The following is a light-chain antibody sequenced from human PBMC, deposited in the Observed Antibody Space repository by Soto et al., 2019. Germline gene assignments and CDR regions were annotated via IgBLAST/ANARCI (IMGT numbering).Light chain of an antibody. CDR2: GAS. CDR3: QVYGCFLNP. J-gene: IGKJ5*01. V-gene: IGKV3-20*01. Sequence: IVLTQSPGTVSLPPGERATLSCRASQSVSNNYLAWYQQKPGQAPRLLIYGASNRATGIPDRFSGSGSGTDFTLTICRLEPEDFAVYYCQVYGCFLNPFGQVRRLEI. CDR1: QSVSNNY.